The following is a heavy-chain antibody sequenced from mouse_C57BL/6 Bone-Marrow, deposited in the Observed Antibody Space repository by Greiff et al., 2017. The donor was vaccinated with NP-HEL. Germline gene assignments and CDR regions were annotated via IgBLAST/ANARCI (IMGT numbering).Heavy chain of an antibody. Sequence: QVQLQQPGAELVKPGASVKLSCKASGYTFTSYWMHWVKQRPGQGLEWIGMIHPNSGSTNYNEKFKSKATLTVDISSSTAYMQLSSLTSEDSAVYYCARFGYGSSSWFAYWGQGTLVTVSA. V-gene: IGHV1-64*01. CDR3: ARFGYGSSSWFAY. J-gene: IGHJ3*01. CDR1: GYTFTSYW. CDR2: IHPNSGST. D-gene: IGHD1-1*01.